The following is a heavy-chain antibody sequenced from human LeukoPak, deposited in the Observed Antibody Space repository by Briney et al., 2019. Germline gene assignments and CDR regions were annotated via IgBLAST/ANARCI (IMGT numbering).Heavy chain of an antibody. Sequence: SGTLSLTCAVSGGSISGSNWWSWVRQPPGKGLEWIGEIYHSGSTNYNPSLKSRVTISVDKSKNQFSLKLSSVTAADTAVYYCARDVGYCSSTSCWKYNWFDPWGQGTLVTVSS. V-gene: IGHV4-4*02. D-gene: IGHD2-2*03. CDR3: ARDVGYCSSTSCWKYNWFDP. CDR1: GGSISGSNW. CDR2: IYHSGST. J-gene: IGHJ5*02.